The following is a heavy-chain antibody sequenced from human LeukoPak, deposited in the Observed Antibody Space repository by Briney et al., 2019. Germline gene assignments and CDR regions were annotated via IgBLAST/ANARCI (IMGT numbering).Heavy chain of an antibody. D-gene: IGHD5-18*01. CDR2: IYYSGST. Sequence: PSETLSLTCTVSGGSISSYYWSWIRQPPGKGLEWIGYIYYSGSTNYNPSLKSRVTISVDTSKNQFSLKLSSVTAADTAVYYCARVPVDTAMVDYWGQGTLVTVSS. CDR1: GGSISSYY. V-gene: IGHV4-59*01. CDR3: ARVPVDTAMVDY. J-gene: IGHJ4*02.